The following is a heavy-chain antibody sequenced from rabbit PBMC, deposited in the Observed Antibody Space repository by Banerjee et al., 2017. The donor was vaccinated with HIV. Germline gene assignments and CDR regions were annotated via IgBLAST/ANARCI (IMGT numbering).Heavy chain of an antibody. CDR2: IYIGKGST. D-gene: IGHD3-1*01. Sequence: QEQLEESGGGLVTPGRSLTLSCTASGFYFSSYYMSWVGLAPGKGLEWIGIIYIGKGSTNYASWVNGRFTISNNTNQNTLYLQLNSLTAADTATYFCVRDSEVAGYYHIFGLWGPGTLVTVS. CDR3: VRDSEVAGYYHIFGL. V-gene: IGHV1S43*01. CDR1: GFYFSSYY. J-gene: IGHJ4*01.